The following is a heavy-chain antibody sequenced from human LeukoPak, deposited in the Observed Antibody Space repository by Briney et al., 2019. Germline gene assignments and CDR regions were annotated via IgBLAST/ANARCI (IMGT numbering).Heavy chain of an antibody. Sequence: ASVKVSCKASGYTFTIYAMHWVRQAPGQRLEWMGWINAGNGNTKYSQKFQGRVTITRDTSASTAYMELSSLRSEDTAVYYCARDELSYGASYGMDVWGQGTTVTVSS. CDR1: GYTFTIYA. D-gene: IGHD3-10*01. V-gene: IGHV1-3*01. CDR2: INAGNGNT. J-gene: IGHJ6*02. CDR3: ARDELSYGASYGMDV.